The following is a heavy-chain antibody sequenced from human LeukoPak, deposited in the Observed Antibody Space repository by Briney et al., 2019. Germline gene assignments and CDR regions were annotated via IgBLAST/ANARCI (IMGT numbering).Heavy chain of an antibody. CDR3: AKDHEDIVVVVAAYIDY. CDR1: GFTFSSYA. V-gene: IGHV3-23*01. CDR2: ISGSGGST. J-gene: IGHJ4*02. D-gene: IGHD2-15*01. Sequence: QPGGSLRLSCAASGFTFSSYAMSWVRQAPGKGLEWVSAISGSGGSTYYADSVKGRFTISRDNSKNTLYLQMNSLRAEDTAVYYCAKDHEDIVVVVAAYIDYWGQGTLVTVSS.